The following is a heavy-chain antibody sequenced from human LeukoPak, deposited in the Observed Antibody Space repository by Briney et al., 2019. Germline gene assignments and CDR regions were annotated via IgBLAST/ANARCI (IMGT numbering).Heavy chain of an antibody. CDR2: IQNDGNSK. CDR1: GLTFSMPA. D-gene: IGHD2-21*01. J-gene: IGHJ4*02. V-gene: IGHV3-30*02. CDR3: AQRDWTLDS. Sequence: GGSLRLSCAASGLTFSMPAMDWVRQAPGKGLEWVAFIQNDGNSKNYADSVKGRFTISRDTSKNTLYLQMNSLRAEDTAVYYCAQRDWTLDSWGQGTLVTVSS.